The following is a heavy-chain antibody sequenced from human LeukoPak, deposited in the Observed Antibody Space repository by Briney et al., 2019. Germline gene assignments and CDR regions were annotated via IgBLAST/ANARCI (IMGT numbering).Heavy chain of an antibody. CDR1: VYSISSGYY. CDR2: IHHSGIT. J-gene: IGHJ4*02. V-gene: IGHV4-38-2*02. D-gene: IGHD1-1*01. Sequence: SETLSLTCTVSVYSISSGYYWGWIRQPPGKGLEWIGSIHHSGITYYNPSLKSRVTISVDTSKNQFSLKLSSVTAADTAVYYCARLPTGEIFDYWGQGTLVTVSS. CDR3: ARLPTGEIFDY.